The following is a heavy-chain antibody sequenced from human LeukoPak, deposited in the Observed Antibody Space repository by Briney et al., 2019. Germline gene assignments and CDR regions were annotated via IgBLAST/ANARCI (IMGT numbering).Heavy chain of an antibody. J-gene: IGHJ4*02. D-gene: IGHD5-12*01. CDR1: GFIFRNYA. CDR3: VREERGLAIDY. V-gene: IGHV3-64*02. Sequence: GGSPRLSCAASGFIFRNYAMHWVRQAPGKGLEYVSAISSSGDNTYYGDSVKGRFTISRDNSKNTLSLQMSSLRVEDTAVYYCVREERGLAIDYWGQGTLVTVSS. CDR2: ISSSGDNT.